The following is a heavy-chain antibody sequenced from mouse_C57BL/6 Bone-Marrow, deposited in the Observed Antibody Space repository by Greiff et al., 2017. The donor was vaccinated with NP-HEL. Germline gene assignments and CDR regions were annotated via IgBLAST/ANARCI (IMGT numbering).Heavy chain of an antibody. D-gene: IGHD2-1*01. CDR3: ARRSGNYDFDY. Sequence: QVQLQQPGAELVKPGASVKMSCKASGYTFTSYWITWVKQRPGQGLEWIGDIYPGSGSTNYNEKFKSKVTLTVDTSSSTAYMQLSSLTSEDTAVYYCARRSGNYDFDYWGQGTTLTVSS. J-gene: IGHJ2*01. V-gene: IGHV1-55*01. CDR1: GYTFTSYW. CDR2: IYPGSGST.